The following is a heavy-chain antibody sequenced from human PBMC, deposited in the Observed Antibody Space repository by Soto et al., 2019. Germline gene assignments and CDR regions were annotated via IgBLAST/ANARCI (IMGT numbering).Heavy chain of an antibody. V-gene: IGHV3-23*01. D-gene: IGHD3-3*01. Sequence: PGGSLRLSCRASGFTFKNYAMTWVRKCPGKGLQWVSLMTGGGTTDYADSAKGRFIISRDNSKNTLSLQMHNLRADDTALYYCAKLKGGLGRFYGLDAWGQGTMVTVPS. J-gene: IGHJ6*02. CDR1: GFTFKNYA. CDR3: AKLKGGLGRFYGLDA. CDR2: MTGGGTT.